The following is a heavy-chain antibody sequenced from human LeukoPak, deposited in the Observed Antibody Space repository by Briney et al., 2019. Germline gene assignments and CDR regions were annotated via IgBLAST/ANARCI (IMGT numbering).Heavy chain of an antibody. CDR2: IGGSGGST. V-gene: IGHV3-23*01. CDR3: ATAYRLGSCSGDRCYRDY. D-gene: IGHD2-15*01. J-gene: IGHJ4*02. Sequence: PGGSLRLSCAASGFTFSSYGMSWVRQAPGKGLEWVSAIGGSGGSTYYADSVKGRFTISRDNPKKTLYLQMDSLRAEDTAVYYCATAYRLGSCSGDRCYRDYWGQGTLVTVSS. CDR1: GFTFSSYG.